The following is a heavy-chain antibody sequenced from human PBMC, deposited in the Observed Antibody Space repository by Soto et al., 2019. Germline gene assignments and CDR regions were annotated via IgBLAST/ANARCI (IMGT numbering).Heavy chain of an antibody. Sequence: QVQLQESGPGLVKPSETLSLTCTVSGGSVSSGSYYWSWIRQPPGKGLEWIGNIYSSGSTNYNPALTSRVTISVDTSKNQYPLKLSSVTAADTAVYYCARYSHCSITSSYTRYYYYGMDVWGQGTTVTVSS. CDR2: IYSSGST. V-gene: IGHV4-61*01. CDR3: ARYSHCSITSSYTRYYYYGMDV. D-gene: IGHD2-2*02. CDR1: GGSVSSGSYY. J-gene: IGHJ6*02.